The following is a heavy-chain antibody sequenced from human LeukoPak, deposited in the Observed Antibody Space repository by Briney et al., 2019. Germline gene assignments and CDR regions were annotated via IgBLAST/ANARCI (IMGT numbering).Heavy chain of an antibody. J-gene: IGHJ4*02. Sequence: GGSLRLSCAAPGFTFSSYSMNWVRQAPGKGLGWVSSISSSSSYIYYADSVKGRFTISRGNAKNSLYLQMNSLRAEDTAVYYCARVFRYCSGGSCYVGLDYWGQGTLVTVSS. CDR1: GFTFSSYS. D-gene: IGHD2-15*01. CDR2: ISSSSSYI. CDR3: ARVFRYCSGGSCYVGLDY. V-gene: IGHV3-21*01.